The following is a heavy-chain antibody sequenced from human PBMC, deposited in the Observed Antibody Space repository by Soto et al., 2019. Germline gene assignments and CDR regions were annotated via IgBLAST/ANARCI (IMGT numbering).Heavy chain of an antibody. CDR1: GFTFDDHA. J-gene: IGHJ5*02. D-gene: IGHD2-2*01. CDR3: AKGQRYCSSASCYFVPRVDDP. V-gene: IGHV3-9*01. Sequence: EVQLVESGGGLVQPGRSLRLSCAASGFTFDDHAMHWVRQGPGKGLEWVSGISSNSASVGYADSVQGRFTISRDNAQNSLYLQMNSLRPEDTAWYDCAKGQRYCSSASCYFVPRVDDPWGQGTLVTVSS. CDR2: ISSNSASV.